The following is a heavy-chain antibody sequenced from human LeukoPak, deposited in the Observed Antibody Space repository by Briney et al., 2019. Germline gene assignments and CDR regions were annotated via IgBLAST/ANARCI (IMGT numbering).Heavy chain of an antibody. CDR3: ARHGLQYSSSPYFDY. J-gene: IGHJ4*02. Sequence: SETLSLTCTVSGGSISSSSYYWGWIRQPPGKGLEWIGSIYYSGSTNYNPSLKSRVTISVDTSKNQFSLKLSSVTAADTAVYYCARHGLQYSSSPYFDYWGQGTLVTVSS. V-gene: IGHV4-39*01. D-gene: IGHD6-6*01. CDR2: IYYSGST. CDR1: GGSISSSSYY.